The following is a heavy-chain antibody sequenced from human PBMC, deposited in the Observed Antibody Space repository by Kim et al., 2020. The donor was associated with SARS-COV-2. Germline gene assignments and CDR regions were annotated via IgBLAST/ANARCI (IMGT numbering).Heavy chain of an antibody. V-gene: IGHV1-3*01. J-gene: IGHJ6*02. CDR3: ARGARGSYSTYYYYGMDV. CDR2: INAGNGNT. D-gene: IGHD1-26*01. Sequence: ASVKVSCKASGYTFTSYAMHWVRQAPGQRLEWMGWINAGNGNTKYSQKFQGRVTITRDTSASTAYMELSSLRSEDTAVYYCARGARGSYSTYYYYGMDVWGQGTTVTVSS. CDR1: GYTFTSYA.